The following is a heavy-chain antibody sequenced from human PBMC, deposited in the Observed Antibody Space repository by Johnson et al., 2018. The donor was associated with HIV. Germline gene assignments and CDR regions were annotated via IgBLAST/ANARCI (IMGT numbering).Heavy chain of an antibody. D-gene: IGHD2/OR15-2a*01. J-gene: IGHJ3*02. V-gene: IGHV3-30*19. CDR2: ISYDGGNK. CDR3: ARYSVIGGIELSRPDAFDI. CDR1: GFIFSTYG. Sequence: QVQLVESGGGLVQPGRSLRLSCAASGFIFSTYGIHWVRQAPGKGLEWVAIISYDGGNKYYTDSVKGRFTISRDNSKNTLYLQMNSLRAEDTAVYYCARYSVIGGIELSRPDAFDIWGQGTMVTVSS.